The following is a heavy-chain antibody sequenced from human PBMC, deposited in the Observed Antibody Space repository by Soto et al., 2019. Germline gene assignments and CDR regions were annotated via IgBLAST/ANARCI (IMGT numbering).Heavy chain of an antibody. D-gene: IGHD6-19*01. CDR2: IWYDGSNK. CDR3: ARDHGIAVAGTFADY. CDR1: GFTFSSYG. J-gene: IGHJ4*02. V-gene: IGHV3-33*01. Sequence: QVQLVESGGGVVQPGRSLRLSCAASGFTFSSYGRHWVRQAPGKGLEWVAVIWYDGSNKYYADSVKGRFTISRDNSKNTLYLQMNSLRAEDTAVYYCARDHGIAVAGTFADYWGQGTLVTVSS.